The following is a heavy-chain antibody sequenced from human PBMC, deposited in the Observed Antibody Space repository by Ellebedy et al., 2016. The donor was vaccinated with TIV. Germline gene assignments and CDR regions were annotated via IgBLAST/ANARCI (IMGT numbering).Heavy chain of an antibody. CDR2: ISSNLHSI. Sequence: GESLKISCAASGFNFSGCSMNWVRQAPGKGLEWVSSISSNLHSIHYRDSVKGRFTISSDNAKNSLYLQMDSLRAEDTAVYYCATDRGEGGLPSCFDSWGQGTQVTVST. J-gene: IGHJ4*02. V-gene: IGHV3-21*01. CDR3: ATDRGEGGLPSCFDS. D-gene: IGHD3-10*01. CDR1: GFNFSGCS.